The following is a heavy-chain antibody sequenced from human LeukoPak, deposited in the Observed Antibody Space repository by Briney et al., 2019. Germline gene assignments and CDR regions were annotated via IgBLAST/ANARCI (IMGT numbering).Heavy chain of an antibody. D-gene: IGHD1-14*01. V-gene: IGHV3-21*01. Sequence: PGGSLRLSCVASGFTFTKHWMSWVRQAPGKGLEWVSSISTSSSYIHYADSVKGRFTTSRDNAKNSLYLQMNSLRAEDTAVYYCARGTLNIPGEHGAFDYWGQGTLVTVSS. CDR3: ARGTLNIPGEHGAFDY. CDR2: ISTSSSYI. CDR1: GFTFTKHW. J-gene: IGHJ4*02.